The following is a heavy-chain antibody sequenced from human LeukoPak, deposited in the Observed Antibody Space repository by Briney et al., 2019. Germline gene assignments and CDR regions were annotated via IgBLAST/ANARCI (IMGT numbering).Heavy chain of an antibody. CDR1: GFSFSADW. D-gene: IGHD3-16*02. V-gene: IGHV3-7*01. CDR3: ASDVKDPFDI. Sequence: GGSLRLSCAVSGFSFSADWMSWVRQAPGKGREWGANINLDGSEEYYVDSVRGRFTISRDNAKNSLYLQMYSLRAEDAAGYFCASDVKDPFDIWGQGTMVTVSS. CDR2: INLDGSEE. J-gene: IGHJ3*02.